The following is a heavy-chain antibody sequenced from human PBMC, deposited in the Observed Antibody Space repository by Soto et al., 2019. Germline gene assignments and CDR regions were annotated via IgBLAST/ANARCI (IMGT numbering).Heavy chain of an antibody. Sequence: SVKVSCKASGGTFSSYAISWVRQAPGQGLEWMGGIIPIFGTANYAQKFQGRVTITADESTSTAYMELGSLRSEDTAVYYCARDNTLRRYSSGWYGSSYYYYGMDVWG. CDR3: ARDNTLRRYSSGWYGSSYYYYGMDV. CDR1: GGTFSSYA. J-gene: IGHJ6*02. CDR2: IIPIFGTA. V-gene: IGHV1-69*13. D-gene: IGHD6-19*01.